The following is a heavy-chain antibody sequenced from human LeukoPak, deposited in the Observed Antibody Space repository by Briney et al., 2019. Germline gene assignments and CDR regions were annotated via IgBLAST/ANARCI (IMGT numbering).Heavy chain of an antibody. J-gene: IGHJ4*02. CDR3: ARDRDGAPSYYFDY. CDR1: GGSFSGYY. D-gene: IGHD3-10*01. Sequence: SETLSLTCVVYGGSFSGYYWSWIRQPAGKGLEWIGRIYTSGSTNYNPSLKSRVTMSVDTSENQFSLKLSSVTAADTAVYYCARDRDGAPSYYFDYWGQGTLVTVSS. CDR2: IYTSGST. V-gene: IGHV4-4*07.